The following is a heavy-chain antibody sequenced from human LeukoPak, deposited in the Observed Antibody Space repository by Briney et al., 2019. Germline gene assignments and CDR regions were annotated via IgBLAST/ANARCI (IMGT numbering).Heavy chain of an antibody. J-gene: IGHJ4*02. CDR1: GFTFNTYW. CDR2: INLDGSST. V-gene: IGHV3-74*01. CDR3: VKDLRGGGYYTSFDY. Sequence: PGGSLRLSCAASGFTFNTYWMHWVRQSPGRGLVWVSRINLDGSSTSYADSVKGRFTNSRDNAKNTLYLQMNSLRAEDTAVYYCVKDLRGGGYYTSFDYWGQGTLVTVSS. D-gene: IGHD3-10*01.